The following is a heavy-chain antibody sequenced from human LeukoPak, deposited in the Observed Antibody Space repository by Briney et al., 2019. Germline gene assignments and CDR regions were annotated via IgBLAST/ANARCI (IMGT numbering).Heavy chain of an antibody. D-gene: IGHD2-15*01. J-gene: IGHJ6*03. CDR3: TYVAGAPPYYYYMDV. CDR2: LSSKAHSYAT. V-gene: IGHV3-73*01. CDR1: GFTFSGSA. Sequence: PGGSLRLSCAASGFTFSGSAMHWVRQASGKGLEWVGRLSSKAHSYATVYAASVKGRFTISRDDSKNTAYLQMNSLKTDDTAVYYCTYVAGAPPYYYYMDVWGKGTTVTVSS.